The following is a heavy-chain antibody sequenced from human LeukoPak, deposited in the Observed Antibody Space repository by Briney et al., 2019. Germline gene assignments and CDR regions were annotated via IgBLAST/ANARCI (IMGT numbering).Heavy chain of an antibody. D-gene: IGHD5-18*01. J-gene: IGHJ3*02. CDR1: GYTFTSYG. Sequence: ASVKVSCKASGYTFTSYGISWVRQAPGQGLEWMGWISAYNGNTNYAQKLQGRVTMTTDTSTSTAYMELRSLRSDDTAVYYCARDQGRIQLWSGPMAHDAFDIWGQGTMVTVSS. V-gene: IGHV1-18*01. CDR3: ARDQGRIQLWSGPMAHDAFDI. CDR2: ISAYNGNT.